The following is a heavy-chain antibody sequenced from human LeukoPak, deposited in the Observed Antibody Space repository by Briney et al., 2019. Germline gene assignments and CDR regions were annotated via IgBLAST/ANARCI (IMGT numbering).Heavy chain of an antibody. D-gene: IGHD3-22*01. CDR2: IYHSGST. Sequence: SETLSLTCTVSGYSISSGYYWGWIRQPPGKGLEWIGSIYHSGSTYNKPSLKSRVTISVDTSKNQFSLKLSSVTAADTAVYYCARGFNYDSSGYYYRGSYYFDYWGQGTLVTVSS. J-gene: IGHJ4*02. CDR1: GYSISSGYY. CDR3: ARGFNYDSSGYYYRGSYYFDY. V-gene: IGHV4-38-2*02.